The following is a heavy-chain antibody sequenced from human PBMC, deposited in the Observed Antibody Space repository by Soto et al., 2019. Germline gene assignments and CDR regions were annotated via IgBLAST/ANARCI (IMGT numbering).Heavy chain of an antibody. CDR2: IYRTGST. J-gene: IGHJ4*02. CDR1: GGSFTSNNW. CDR3: ASRDPGTSVDY. Sequence: SETLSRTCAVSGGSFTSNNWWTWVRQPPGQGLEWIGEIYRTGSTNYNPSLKSRVTISLDKSENQFSLKVTSLTAADTAVYYCASRDPGTSVDYWGQGTLVTVSS. V-gene: IGHV4-4*02. D-gene: IGHD1-7*01.